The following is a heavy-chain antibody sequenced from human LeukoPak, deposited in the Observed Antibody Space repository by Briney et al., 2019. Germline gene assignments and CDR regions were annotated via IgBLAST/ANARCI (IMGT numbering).Heavy chain of an antibody. CDR2: IIPILGIA. D-gene: IGHD5-24*01. J-gene: IGHJ3*02. V-gene: IGHV1-69*04. CDR3: AREGDGYNYLGDAFDI. Sequence: SVKVSCKASGGTFSSYAISWVRQAPGQGLEWMGRIIPILGIANYAQKFQGRVTITADKSTSTAYMELRSLRSDGTAVYYCAREGDGYNYLGDAFDIWGQGTMVTVSS. CDR1: GGTFSSYA.